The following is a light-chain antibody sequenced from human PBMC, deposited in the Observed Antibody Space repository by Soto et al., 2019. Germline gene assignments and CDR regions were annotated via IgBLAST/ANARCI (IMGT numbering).Light chain of an antibody. Sequence: EIVLTQSPGTLSLSPGERATLSCRTSQTLNSKYLAWYQQKPGQAPRLLIYGASTRATGIPDRFTVRGSGTDFTLTISRLEPEDSAVYYCQQYGPSFAMYTFGQGTKLVIK. V-gene: IGKV3-20*01. CDR1: QTLNSKY. J-gene: IGKJ2*01. CDR3: QQYGPSFAMYT. CDR2: GAS.